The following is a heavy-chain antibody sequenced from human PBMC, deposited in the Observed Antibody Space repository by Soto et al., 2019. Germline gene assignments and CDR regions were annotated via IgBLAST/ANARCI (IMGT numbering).Heavy chain of an antibody. CDR3: ARRYGWAFDI. D-gene: IGHD3-16*01. V-gene: IGHV4-59*08. CDR1: GGSISSYY. J-gene: IGHJ3*02. CDR2: IYYSGST. Sequence: QVQLQESGPGLVKPSETLSLTCTVSGGSISSYYWSWIRQPPGKGLEWIGYIYYSGSTNYNPSLKSRVTVSVDTSKNQFALKLSFVSAADTAVYYCARRYGWAFDIWGQGTMVTVSS.